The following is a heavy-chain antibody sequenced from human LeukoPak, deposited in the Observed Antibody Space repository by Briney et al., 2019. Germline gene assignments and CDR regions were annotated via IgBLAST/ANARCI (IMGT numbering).Heavy chain of an antibody. CDR3: ARDFRLYNWFDP. Sequence: GGSLRLSCATPGFTFSSYAMSWVRQAPGKGQEWVSYISSSGSTIYYADSVKGRFTIYRDNAKNSLYLQMNSLRAEDTAVYYCARDFRLYNWFDPWGQGTLVTVSS. J-gene: IGHJ5*02. CDR2: ISSSGSTI. V-gene: IGHV3-48*04. CDR1: GFTFSSYA.